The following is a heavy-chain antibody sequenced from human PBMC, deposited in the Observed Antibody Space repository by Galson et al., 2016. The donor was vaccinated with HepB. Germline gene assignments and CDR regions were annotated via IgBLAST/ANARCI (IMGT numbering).Heavy chain of an antibody. CDR2: ITWDGGTT. D-gene: IGHD4-23*01. Sequence: SLRLSCAASGFSFEDYSMHWVRQVPGKGLEWVSLITWDGGTTSYGDSMKGRFTISRDNIESSLFLQMNSLRTEDTAFYYCAKDGGGGGAFDVWGQGTMVTVSS. CDR3: AKDGGGGGAFDV. J-gene: IGHJ3*01. CDR1: GFSFEDYS. V-gene: IGHV3-43*01.